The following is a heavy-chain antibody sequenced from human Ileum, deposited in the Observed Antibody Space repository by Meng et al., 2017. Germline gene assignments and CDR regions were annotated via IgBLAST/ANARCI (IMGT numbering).Heavy chain of an antibody. J-gene: IGHJ4*02. D-gene: IGHD4-17*01. CDR1: GGSISSSNW. CDR3: ARIDDYGDYVDY. CDR2: IYHSGST. V-gene: IGHV4-4*02. Sequence: QGHLQYTGPGLVKPSGTLSLSCAVSGGSISSSNWWSWVRQPPGKGLEWIGEIYHSGSTNYNPSLKSRVTISVDKSKNQFSLKLSSVTAADTAVYYCARIDDYGDYVDYWGQGTLVIVSS.